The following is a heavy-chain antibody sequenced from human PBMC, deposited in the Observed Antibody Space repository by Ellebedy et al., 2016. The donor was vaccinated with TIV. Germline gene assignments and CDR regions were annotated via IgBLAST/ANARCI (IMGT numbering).Heavy chain of an antibody. Sequence: GESLKISCAGSGFTFTNFALNWVRQAPGKGLEWVSVIGAIGNTYYADSVKGRFAVSRDNSENTVYLHMSSLRAEDTAVYYCAREGADDSGYFDVWGRGTLVTVSS. J-gene: IGHJ2*01. CDR3: AREGADDSGYFDV. CDR2: IGAIGNT. V-gene: IGHV3-23*01. CDR1: GFTFTNFA. D-gene: IGHD2-15*01.